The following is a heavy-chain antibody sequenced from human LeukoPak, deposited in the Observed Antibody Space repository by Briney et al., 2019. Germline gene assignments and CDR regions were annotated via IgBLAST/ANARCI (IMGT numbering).Heavy chain of an antibody. J-gene: IGHJ1*01. D-gene: IGHD3-10*01. Sequence: GGSLRLSCAASGFTFSSYAMSWVRQAPGKGLEWVSGISGSGVSTYYADSVKGRFTISRDNSKNTLHLQMNSLRAEDTAVYYCASHVRYSYGSGSYPQHWGQGTLVTVSS. CDR2: ISGSGVST. CDR3: ASHVRYSYGSGSYPQH. CDR1: GFTFSSYA. V-gene: IGHV3-23*01.